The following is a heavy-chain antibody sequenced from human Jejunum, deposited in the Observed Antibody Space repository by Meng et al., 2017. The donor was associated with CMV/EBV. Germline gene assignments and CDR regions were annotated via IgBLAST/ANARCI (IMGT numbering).Heavy chain of an antibody. V-gene: IGHV4-59*01. CDR3: VRGVSPTEWPLEK. CDR1: GGSISSYS. CDR2: IHYSEST. D-gene: IGHD3-3*01. Sequence: VSGGSISSYSWTWVRQSPGKGLEWLGYIHYSESTKYNPSLGSRVTMSLDRSRNQFSLRLSSVTAADTAVYFWVRGVSPTEWPLEKWGQGTLVTVSS. J-gene: IGHJ4*02.